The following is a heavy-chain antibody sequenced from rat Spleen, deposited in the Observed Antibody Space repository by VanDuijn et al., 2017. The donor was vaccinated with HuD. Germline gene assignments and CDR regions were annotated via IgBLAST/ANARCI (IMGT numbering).Heavy chain of an antibody. CDR2: IWNTGGT. CDR3: ARDEYGYLYTWFAY. CDR1: GFSLTSYN. D-gene: IGHD1-7*01. Sequence: QVQLKESGPGLVQPSQTLSLTCTVAGFSLTSYNVHWVRQPPGKGLEWMGVIWNTGGTRYNSALKSRLSISKDTSKSQVFLKMNSLQTEDTATYYCARDEYGYLYTWFAYWGQGTLVTVFS. J-gene: IGHJ3*01. V-gene: IGHV2-41*01.